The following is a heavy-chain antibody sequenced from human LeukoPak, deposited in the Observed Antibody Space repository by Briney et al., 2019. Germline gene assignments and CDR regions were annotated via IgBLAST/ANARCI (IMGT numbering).Heavy chain of an antibody. CDR3: AKALSSWGDYYYYYGMDV. CDR2: ISYDGSNK. V-gene: IGHV3-30*18. CDR1: GFTFSSYG. J-gene: IGHJ6*02. D-gene: IGHD6-13*01. Sequence: PGRSLRLSCAASGFTFSSYGMHWVRQAPGKGLEWVAVISYDGSNKYYADSVKGRFTISRDNSKNTLYLQMNSLRAEDTAVYYCAKALSSWGDYYYYYGMDVWGQGTTVTVSS.